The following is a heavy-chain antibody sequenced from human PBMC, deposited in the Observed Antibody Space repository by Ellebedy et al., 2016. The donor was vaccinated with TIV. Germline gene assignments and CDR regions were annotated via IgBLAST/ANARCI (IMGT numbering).Heavy chain of an antibody. V-gene: IGHV1-18*01. D-gene: IGHD6-19*01. CDR2: FSVYNGNT. CDR1: GYTFTSYG. J-gene: IGHJ4*02. Sequence: ASVKVSXXASGYTFTSYGISWVRQAPGQGLEWMGWFSVYNGNTKYARKLQGRVTLTTDTPTSTAYMEVRSLGSDDTAVYYCARGVAVTGNPATYYFDYWGQGTLVTVSS. CDR3: ARGVAVTGNPATYYFDY.